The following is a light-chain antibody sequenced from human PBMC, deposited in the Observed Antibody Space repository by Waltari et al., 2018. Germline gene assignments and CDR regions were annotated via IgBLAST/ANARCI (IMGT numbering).Light chain of an antibody. Sequence: QSGLPQPPSVSGAPGRRVTSSCPGSSHNLGAGYDVHWDQHLPGTAPKLLLYGNDNRPSGVPDRFSGSKSGTSASLAITGLQAEDEAHYYCQSYDTSLLGVFGGGTKLTVL. CDR2: GND. J-gene: IGLJ3*02. CDR1: SHNLGAGYD. CDR3: QSYDTSLLGV. V-gene: IGLV1-40*01.